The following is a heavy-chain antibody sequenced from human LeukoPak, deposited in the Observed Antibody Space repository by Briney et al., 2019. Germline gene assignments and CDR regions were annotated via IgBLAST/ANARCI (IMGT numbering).Heavy chain of an antibody. V-gene: IGHV3-9*01. CDR1: GFTFDDNA. CDR3: AKDPGPYCSGGSCYFFDY. J-gene: IGHJ4*02. CDR2: ISWNSGSI. Sequence: PGGSLRLSCAASGFTFDDNAMHWVRQAPGKGLEWVSGISWNSGSIGYADSVKGRFTISRDNAKNSLYLQMNSLRAEDTALYYCAKDPGPYCSGGSCYFFDYWGQGTLVTVSS. D-gene: IGHD2-15*01.